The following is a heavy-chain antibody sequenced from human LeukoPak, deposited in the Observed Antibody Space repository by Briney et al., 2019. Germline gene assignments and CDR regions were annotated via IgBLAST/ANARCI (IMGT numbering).Heavy chain of an antibody. CDR2: INPNSGGT. Sequence: ASVKVSCKASGYTITGYYMHWVREAPGQGLEWMGRINPNSGGTNYAQKFQGRVTMTRDTSISTAYMELSRLRSDDTAVYYCARTLTYYYDSSGYLLRAQNDYWGQGTLVTVSS. V-gene: IGHV1-2*06. CDR3: ARTLTYYYDSSGYLLRAQNDY. CDR1: GYTITGYY. J-gene: IGHJ4*02. D-gene: IGHD3-22*01.